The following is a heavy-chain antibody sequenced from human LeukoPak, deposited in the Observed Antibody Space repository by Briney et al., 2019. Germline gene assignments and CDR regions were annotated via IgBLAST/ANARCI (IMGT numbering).Heavy chain of an antibody. Sequence: SETLSLTCTVSGGSISSSSYYWGWIRQPPGKGLEWIGSIYYSGSTYYNPSLNSRVTISVDTSKNQFSLKLSSVTAADTAVYYCASLYYIAFDIWGQGTMVTVSS. J-gene: IGHJ3*02. CDR2: IYYSGST. CDR3: ASLYYIAFDI. D-gene: IGHD3-10*01. V-gene: IGHV4-39*01. CDR1: GGSISSSSYY.